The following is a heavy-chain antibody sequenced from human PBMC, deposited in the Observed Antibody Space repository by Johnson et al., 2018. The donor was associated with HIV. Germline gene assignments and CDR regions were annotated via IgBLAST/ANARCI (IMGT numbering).Heavy chain of an antibody. CDR1: GFTVSSYD. CDR2: IGTAGDT. D-gene: IGHD3-16*01. Sequence: VQLVESGGGLIQPGGSLRLSCAASGFTVSSYDMHWVRHATGKGLEWVSAIGTAGDTYYPGSVKGRFTISRENAKNSLYLQMNSLRAGDTAVYYCARVGASRFDAFHVWGQGTMVTVSS. V-gene: IGHV3-13*01. CDR3: ARVGASRFDAFHV. J-gene: IGHJ3*01.